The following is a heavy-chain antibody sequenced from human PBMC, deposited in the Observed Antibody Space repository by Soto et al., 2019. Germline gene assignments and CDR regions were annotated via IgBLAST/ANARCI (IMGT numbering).Heavy chain of an antibody. Sequence: QVHLQQWGAGLLKPSETLSLTCSVNGGSFGDNYWSWIRQTPGKGLEWIGEINHRATTNYNSSLKSRVSISIDTSHNAFSLRLTSVAAADTAVYYCARGRTVVRGVIMRRYFDSWGQGTLVSVSS. V-gene: IGHV4-34*01. CDR1: GGSFGDNY. J-gene: IGHJ4*02. CDR3: ARGRTVVRGVIMRRYFDS. CDR2: INHRATT. D-gene: IGHD3-10*01.